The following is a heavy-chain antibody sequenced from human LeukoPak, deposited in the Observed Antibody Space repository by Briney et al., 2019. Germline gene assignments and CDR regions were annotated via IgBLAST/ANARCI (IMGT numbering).Heavy chain of an antibody. CDR1: GYSISSAYY. D-gene: IGHD5-18*01. CDR3: ARDTPMLNYFDY. J-gene: IGHJ4*02. V-gene: IGHV4-38-2*02. Sequence: SETLSLTCTVSGYSISSAYYWAWIRQPPGKGLEWLGTIYHTGSTYYNPSLKSRVTISVDTSKNQFSLKLSSVTAADTAVYYCARDTPMLNYFDYWGQGTLATVSS. CDR2: IYHTGST.